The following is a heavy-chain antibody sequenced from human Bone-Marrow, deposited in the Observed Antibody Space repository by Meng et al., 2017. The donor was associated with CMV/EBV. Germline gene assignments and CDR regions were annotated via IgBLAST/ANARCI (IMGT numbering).Heavy chain of an antibody. CDR3: TRAPLLYFYH. Sequence: GGSLRLSCAASGFTFSSYWLHWVRQAPGKGLVWVSRINSDGYSTDYADSVEDRFTISRDNAKNTLYLQMNSLRAEDTAVYYCTRAPLLYFYHSGQGTLVTVSS. CDR2: INSDGYST. V-gene: IGHV3-74*01. J-gene: IGHJ4*02. CDR1: GFTFSSYW.